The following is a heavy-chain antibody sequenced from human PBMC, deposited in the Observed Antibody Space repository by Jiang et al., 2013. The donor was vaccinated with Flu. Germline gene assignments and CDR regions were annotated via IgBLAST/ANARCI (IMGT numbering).Heavy chain of an antibody. V-gene: IGHV1-69*01. Sequence: SGGTFSSYAISWVRQAPGQGLEWMGGIIPIFGTANYAQKFQGRVTITADESTSTAYMELSSLRSEDTAVYYCARYQCSGGSCYPGAYYYYGMDVWGQGTTVTVSS. J-gene: IGHJ6*02. CDR2: IIPIFGTA. CDR3: ARYQCSGGSCYPGAYYYYGMDV. D-gene: IGHD2-15*01. CDR1: GGTFSSYA.